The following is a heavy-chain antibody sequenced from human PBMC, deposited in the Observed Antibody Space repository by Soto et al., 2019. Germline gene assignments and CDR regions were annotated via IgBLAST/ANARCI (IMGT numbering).Heavy chain of an antibody. CDR2: IRSKAYGGTT. V-gene: IGHV3-49*03. CDR3: TRVTWEPVEYYFDY. J-gene: IGHJ4*02. CDR1: GFTFGDYA. D-gene: IGHD1-26*01. Sequence: GGSLRLSCTASGFTFGDYAMSWFRQAPGKGLEWVGFIRSKAYGGTTEYAASVKGRFTISRDDSKSIAYLQMNSLKTEDTAVYYCTRVTWEPVEYYFDYWGQGTLVTVSS.